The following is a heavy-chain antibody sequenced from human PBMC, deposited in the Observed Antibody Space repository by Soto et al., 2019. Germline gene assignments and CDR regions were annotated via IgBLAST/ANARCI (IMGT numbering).Heavy chain of an antibody. CDR1: GFTFSSYA. Sequence: GGSLRLSCAASGFTFSSYAMYWVRQAPGKGLEWVAVISYDGSNKYYADSVKGRFTISRDNSKNTLYLQMNSLRAEDTAVYYCARGRNWNGYGYRNWFDPWGQGTLVTVSS. CDR2: ISYDGSNK. D-gene: IGHD5-18*01. CDR3: ARGRNWNGYGYRNWFDP. J-gene: IGHJ5*02. V-gene: IGHV3-30*04.